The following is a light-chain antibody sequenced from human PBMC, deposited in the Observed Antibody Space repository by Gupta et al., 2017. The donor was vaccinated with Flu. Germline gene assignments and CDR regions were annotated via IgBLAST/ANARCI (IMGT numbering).Light chain of an antibody. CDR1: QSIGSY. CDR2: AAS. J-gene: IGKJ2*01. Sequence: DIQMTQSPSSLSASVGDRITITCRASQSIGSYLNWYQHKLGKAPKVLIYAASTLESGVPSRFSGSGSGTDFTLTISSLQPEDFATYYCQQSDSTPGTFGQGTKL. V-gene: IGKV1-39*01. CDR3: QQSDSTPGT.